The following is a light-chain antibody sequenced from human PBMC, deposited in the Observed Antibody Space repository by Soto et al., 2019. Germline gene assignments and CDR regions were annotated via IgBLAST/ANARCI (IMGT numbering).Light chain of an antibody. CDR2: ATS. Sequence: DIQLTQSPSSLSASVGDRVTITCRTSQNINQYLSWYQQKLGKAPKLLIYATSTLPSGVPSRLSGSVSGTDFTLTISTLQPEDFATYYWLQTYSTPRTFGQGTKLDI. V-gene: IGKV1-39*01. CDR3: LQTYSTPRT. J-gene: IGKJ1*01. CDR1: QNINQY.